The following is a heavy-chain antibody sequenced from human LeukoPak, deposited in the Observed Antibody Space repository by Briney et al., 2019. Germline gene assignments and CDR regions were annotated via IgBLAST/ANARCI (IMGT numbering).Heavy chain of an antibody. CDR2: ANPNSGNT. D-gene: IGHD2-8*01. Sequence: SVKVSCKASGYTFSSYDINWVRQATGQGLEWMGWANPNSGNTGYAQKFQGRVTMTRDTSINTAYMELSSLRSEDTAVYYCARDLGYCTNGVCHTRFGYWGQGTLVTVSS. J-gene: IGHJ4*02. CDR1: GYTFSSYD. V-gene: IGHV1-8*01. CDR3: ARDLGYCTNGVCHTRFGY.